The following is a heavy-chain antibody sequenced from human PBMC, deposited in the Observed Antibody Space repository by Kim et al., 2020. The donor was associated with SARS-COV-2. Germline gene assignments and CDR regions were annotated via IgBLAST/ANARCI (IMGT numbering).Heavy chain of an antibody. V-gene: IGHV3-64D*09. CDR3: VKGLQTYDSSGYYYGNYFDY. Sequence: GGSLRLSCSASGFTFSSYAMHWVRQAPGKGLEYVSAISSNGGSTYYADSVKGRFTISRDNSKNTLYLQMSSLRAEDTAVYYCVKGLQTYDSSGYYYGNYFDYWGQGTLVTVSS. CDR1: GFTFSSYA. CDR2: ISSNGGST. J-gene: IGHJ4*02. D-gene: IGHD3-22*01.